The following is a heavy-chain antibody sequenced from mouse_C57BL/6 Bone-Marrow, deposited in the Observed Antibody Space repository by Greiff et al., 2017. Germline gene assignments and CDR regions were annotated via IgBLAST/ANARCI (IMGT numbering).Heavy chain of an antibody. V-gene: IGHV1-82*01. CDR3: ARWHYGSSDAMDY. CDR1: GYAFSSSW. D-gene: IGHD1-1*01. CDR2: IYPGDGDT. Sequence: QVQLQQSGPELVKPGASVKISCKASGYAFSSSWMNWVKPRPGKGLEWIGRIYPGDGDTNYNGKFQGKATLTADKSSSTAYMQLSSLTSEDAAVDFCARWHYGSSDAMDYWGQGTSVTVSS. J-gene: IGHJ4*01.